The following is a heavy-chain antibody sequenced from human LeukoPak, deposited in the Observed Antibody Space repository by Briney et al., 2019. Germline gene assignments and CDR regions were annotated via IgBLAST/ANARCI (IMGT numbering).Heavy chain of an antibody. J-gene: IGHJ4*02. CDR1: GYIFTTYW. Sequence: NLGASLKISCKGSGYIFTTYWIGWVRPLPGKGLEWMGNIYPGDSDTRYSPSFQGQVTISADKSITTAYLQWSSLRASDTTIYYCARRWYDSSGYSRHFDYWGQGTLVTVPS. V-gene: IGHV5-51*01. CDR3: ARRWYDSSGYSRHFDY. CDR2: IYPGDSDT. D-gene: IGHD3-22*01.